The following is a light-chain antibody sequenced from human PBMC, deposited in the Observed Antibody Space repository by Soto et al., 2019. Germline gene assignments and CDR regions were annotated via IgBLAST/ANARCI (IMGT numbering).Light chain of an antibody. CDR2: GAS. CDR3: QQYNNWPAAT. J-gene: IGKJ1*01. Sequence: EIVMTQSPATLSVSPGERATLSCRASQSVSSNLAWYQQNPGQAPRLLIYGASTRATGIPARFSGSGSGTEFTLTISSLQSEDFAVYYCQQYNNWPAATFGQGTKVEIK. V-gene: IGKV3-15*01. CDR1: QSVSSN.